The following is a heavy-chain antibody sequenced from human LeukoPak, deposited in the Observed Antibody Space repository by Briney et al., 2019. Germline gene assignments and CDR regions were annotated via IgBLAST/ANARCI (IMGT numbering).Heavy chain of an antibody. V-gene: IGHV4-59*12. J-gene: IGHJ4*02. CDR3: ARSPISDDFWSGFPSTFDY. Sequence: SETLSLTCTVSGGSISSYYWSWIRQPPGKGLEWIGYIYYSGSTNYNPSLKSRVTISVDTSKNQFSLKLSSVTAADTAVYYCARSPISDDFWSGFPSTFDYWGQGTLVTVSS. CDR1: GGSISSYY. D-gene: IGHD3-3*01. CDR2: IYYSGST.